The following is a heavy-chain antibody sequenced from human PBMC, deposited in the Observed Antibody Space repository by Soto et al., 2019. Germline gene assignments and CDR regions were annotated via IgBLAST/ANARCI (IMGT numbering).Heavy chain of an antibody. CDR3: ARVGAYCGGDCYPDFDY. CDR2: ISAYNGNT. J-gene: IGHJ4*02. CDR1: GYTFTGYG. V-gene: IGHV1-18*01. D-gene: IGHD2-21*02. Sequence: ASVKVSCKASGYTFTGYGISWVRQAPGQGLEWMGWISAYNGNTNYAQKLQGRVTMTTDTSTSTAYMELRSLRSDDTAVYYCARVGAYCGGDCYPDFDYWGQGTLVTVSS.